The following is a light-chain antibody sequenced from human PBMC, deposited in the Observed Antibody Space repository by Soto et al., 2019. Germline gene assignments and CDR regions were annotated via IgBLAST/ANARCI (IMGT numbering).Light chain of an antibody. Sequence: QSALTQPASVSGSPGQSFTISCTGTSSDVGSYNLVSWYQQHPGKASKLMMYEASTRPSGGSHRLSGSKSGNTASLTISGLQAEDEADYYCRSYAGSSTPVVFGGGTKLTVL. J-gene: IGLJ2*01. CDR3: RSYAGSSTPVV. V-gene: IGLV2-23*01. CDR2: EAS. CDR1: SSDVGSYNL.